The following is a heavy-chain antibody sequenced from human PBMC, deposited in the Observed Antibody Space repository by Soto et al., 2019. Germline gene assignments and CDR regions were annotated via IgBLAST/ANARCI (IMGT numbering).Heavy chain of an antibody. Sequence: QVQLVQSGAEMKKPGASVKVSCKAFGYTFTSYYMHWVRQAPGQGLEWMGIINPSAGSTNYAQKFQGRVTMTRDTSTSTVYMELSSLRSEDTAVYYCARDRRGRDWFDPWGQGTLVTVSS. CDR2: INPSAGST. CDR1: GYTFTSYY. V-gene: IGHV1-46*01. CDR3: ARDRRGRDWFDP. D-gene: IGHD3-10*01. J-gene: IGHJ5*02.